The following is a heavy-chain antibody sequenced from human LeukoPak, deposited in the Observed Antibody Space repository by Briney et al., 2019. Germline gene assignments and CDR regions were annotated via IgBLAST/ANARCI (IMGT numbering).Heavy chain of an antibody. CDR3: TTDVAYDFWSGYYG. D-gene: IGHD3-3*01. CDR2: IKSKTDGGAT. CDR1: GSSGTTNY. Sequence: GGSLRLSCAASGSSGTTNYMSWVRQAPGKGLEWVGRIKSKTDGGATDYAAPVKGRFTISRDDSKNTLYLQMNSLKTEDTAVYFCTTDVAYDFWSGYYGWGQGTLVTVSS. J-gene: IGHJ4*02. V-gene: IGHV3-15*01.